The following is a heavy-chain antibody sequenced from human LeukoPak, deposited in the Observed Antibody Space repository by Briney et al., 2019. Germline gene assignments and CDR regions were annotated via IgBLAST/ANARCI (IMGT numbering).Heavy chain of an antibody. V-gene: IGHV3-9*01. Sequence: PGGSLRLSCAASGFTFDDYAMHWVRQAPGKGLEWVSGISWNSGSIGYADSVKGRFTISRDNAKNSLYLQMNSLRAEDTALYYCAKDSSGVDAFDIWGQGTMVTVSS. J-gene: IGHJ3*02. CDR3: AKDSSGVDAFDI. CDR2: ISWNSGSI. CDR1: GFTFDDYA. D-gene: IGHD2-15*01.